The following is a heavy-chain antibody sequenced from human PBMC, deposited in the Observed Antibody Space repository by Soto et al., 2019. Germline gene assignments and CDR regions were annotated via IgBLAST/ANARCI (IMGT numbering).Heavy chain of an antibody. V-gene: IGHV1-18*01. J-gene: IGHJ4*02. CDR1: GYTFDIYG. CDR3: ARDRSYYYESSGCPFDY. CDR2: ISADNGDT. Sequence: QVQLVQSGGEVRKPGASVKVSCKASGYTFDIYGISWVRQVPGQGPEWMGWISADNGDTKYAQKFQDRVIMTTDTSTSTAYMELRSLRSDDTAVYFRARDRSYYYESSGCPFDYWGQGTLVSVSS. D-gene: IGHD3-22*01.